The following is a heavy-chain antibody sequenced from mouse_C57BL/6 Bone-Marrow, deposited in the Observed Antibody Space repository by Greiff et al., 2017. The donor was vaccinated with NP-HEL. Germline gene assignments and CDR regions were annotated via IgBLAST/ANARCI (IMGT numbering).Heavy chain of an antibody. V-gene: IGHV14-4*01. D-gene: IGHD2-5*01. CDR2: IDPENGDT. Sequence: EVQLQQPGAELVRPGASVKLSCTASGLNIKDDYMHWVKQRPEQGLEWIGWIDPENGDTEYASKFQGKATITADTTSNTAYLQLSSLTSADTSVYYCTAPAYYSTYFDYWGQGTTLTVSS. CDR1: GLNIKDDY. CDR3: TAPAYYSTYFDY. J-gene: IGHJ2*01.